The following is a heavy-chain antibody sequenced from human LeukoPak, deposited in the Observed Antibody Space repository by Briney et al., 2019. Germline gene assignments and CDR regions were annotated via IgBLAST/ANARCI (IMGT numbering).Heavy chain of an antibody. Sequence: PGGSLRLSCAASGFMFSNAWMSWVRQAPGKGLDWVGRIRSKTDGGTTDHAASVKGRFTISRDDSNNMLYLQMNSLKTEDTAVYYCSTWTDLYDYWGQGTLVTVSS. CDR3: STWTDLYDY. J-gene: IGHJ4*02. D-gene: IGHD3/OR15-3a*01. CDR1: GFMFSNAW. V-gene: IGHV3-15*01. CDR2: IRSKTDGGTT.